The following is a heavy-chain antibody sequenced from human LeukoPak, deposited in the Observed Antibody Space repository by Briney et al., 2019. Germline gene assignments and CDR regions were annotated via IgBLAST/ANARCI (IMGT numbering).Heavy chain of an antibody. Sequence: GGSLRLSCAASGFTFDDYAMHWVRQAPGKGLEWVSGISWNSGSIGYADSVKGRFTTSRDNAKNSLYLQMNSLRAEDTALYYCAKDVKGYYYYYGMDVWGQGTTVTVSS. CDR1: GFTFDDYA. J-gene: IGHJ6*02. CDR3: AKDVKGYYYYYGMDV. CDR2: ISWNSGSI. V-gene: IGHV3-9*01.